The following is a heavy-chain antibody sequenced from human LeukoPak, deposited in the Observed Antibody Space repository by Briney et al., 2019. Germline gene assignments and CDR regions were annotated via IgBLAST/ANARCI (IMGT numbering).Heavy chain of an antibody. Sequence: SETLSLTCAVYGGSFSGYYWSWIRQPPGKGLEWIGEINHSGSTNYNPSLKSRVTISVDTSKNQFSLKLSSVTAADTAVYYCARRRLEILWGSYRYPPYYFDYWGQGTLVTVS. CDR3: ARRRLEILWGSYRYPPYYFDY. J-gene: IGHJ4*02. V-gene: IGHV4-34*01. D-gene: IGHD3-16*02. CDR2: INHSGST. CDR1: GGSFSGYY.